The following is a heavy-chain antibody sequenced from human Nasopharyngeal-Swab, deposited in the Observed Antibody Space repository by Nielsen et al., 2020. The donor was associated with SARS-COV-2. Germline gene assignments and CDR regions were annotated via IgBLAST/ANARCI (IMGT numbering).Heavy chain of an antibody. D-gene: IGHD3-3*01. CDR2: IYYSGST. J-gene: IGHJ3*02. CDR1: GGPISSSSYY. Sequence: SETLSLTCTVSGGPISSSSYYWGWIRQPPGKGLEWIGSIYYSGSTYYNPSLKSRVTISVDTSKNQFSLKLSSVTAADTAVYYCARHQEFTIFGVVIRGAFGIWGQGTMVTVSS. V-gene: IGHV4-39*01. CDR3: ARHQEFTIFGVVIRGAFGI.